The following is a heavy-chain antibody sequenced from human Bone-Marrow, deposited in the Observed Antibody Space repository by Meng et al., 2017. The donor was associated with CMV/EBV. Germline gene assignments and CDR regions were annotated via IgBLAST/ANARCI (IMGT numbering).Heavy chain of an antibody. CDR3: ARGGSTVTTKVDY. J-gene: IGHJ4*02. D-gene: IGHD4-17*01. CDR2: ISSSGSTI. CDR1: GFTFSDYY. V-gene: IGHV3-11*01. Sequence: GESLKISCAASGFTFSDYYMSWIRQAPGKGLEWVSYISSSGSTIYYADSVKGRFTISRDNAKKSLYLQMNSLRAEDTAVYYCARGGSTVTTKVDYWGEGTLVTVSS.